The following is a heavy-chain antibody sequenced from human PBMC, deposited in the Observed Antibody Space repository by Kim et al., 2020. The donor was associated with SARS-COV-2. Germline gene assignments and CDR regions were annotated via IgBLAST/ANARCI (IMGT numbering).Heavy chain of an antibody. Sequence: TIYHADSGKGRFTISIDNAKNSLYLQMNSLRAEDTAVYYCARGLQWLLDYWGQGTLVTVSS. CDR2: TI. J-gene: IGHJ4*02. CDR3: ARGLQWLLDY. V-gene: IGHV3-48*03. D-gene: IGHD6-19*01.